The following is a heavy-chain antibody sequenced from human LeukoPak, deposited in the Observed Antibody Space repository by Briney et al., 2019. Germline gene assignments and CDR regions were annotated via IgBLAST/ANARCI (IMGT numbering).Heavy chain of an antibody. D-gene: IGHD5-24*01. J-gene: IGHJ4*02. CDR2: IYHSGST. CDR3: ASSRGRWLQSDTGGYFDY. CDR1: GGSISSYY. V-gene: IGHV4-38-2*02. Sequence: SETLSLTCTVSGGSISSYYWGWIRQPPGKGLEWIGSIYHSGSTYYNPSLKSRVTISVDTSKNQFSLKLSSVTAADTAVYYCASSRGRWLQSDTGGYFDYWGQGTLVTVSS.